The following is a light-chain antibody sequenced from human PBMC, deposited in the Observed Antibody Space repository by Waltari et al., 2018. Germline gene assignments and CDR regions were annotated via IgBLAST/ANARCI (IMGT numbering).Light chain of an antibody. CDR2: VAS. Sequence: DIQMTQSPSSLSASVVDGVTITCRASQSISNYLHWYQQKPGKAPELLIYVASSLQSGVPSRFSGSRSGTDFTLTISSLQPEDFATYYCQQSYNIPPTFGGGTKVEIK. CDR3: QQSYNIPPT. V-gene: IGKV1-39*01. CDR1: QSISNY. J-gene: IGKJ4*01.